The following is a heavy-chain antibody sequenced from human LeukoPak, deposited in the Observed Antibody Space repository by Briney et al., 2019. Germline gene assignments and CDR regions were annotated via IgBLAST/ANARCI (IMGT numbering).Heavy chain of an antibody. V-gene: IGHV4-39*01. CDR1: GGSISGGSHH. CDR2: LYLSRTT. J-gene: IGHJ4*02. CDR3: VRHDGRGGATMGSLDS. D-gene: IGHD5-12*01. Sequence: SETLSLTCTVSGGSISGGSHHWGWFRQSPGKGLEWIGSLYLSRTTYYNPSLNSRVTISIDTSKNQFSLQLNSVTAADTAVYYCVRHDGRGGATMGSLDSWGQGSLVTVSS.